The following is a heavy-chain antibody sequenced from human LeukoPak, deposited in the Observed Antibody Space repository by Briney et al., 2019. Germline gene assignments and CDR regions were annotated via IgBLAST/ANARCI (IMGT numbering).Heavy chain of an antibody. J-gene: IGHJ4*02. Sequence: SETLSLTCTVSGGSISSYYWSWIRQPPGKGLEWIGYIYYSGSTNYNPSLKSRVTISVDTSKNQFSLKLSSVTAADTAVYYCAGSFQGSGSYYDPGHFDYWGQGTLVTVSS. D-gene: IGHD3-10*01. V-gene: IGHV4-59*01. CDR2: IYYSGST. CDR3: AGSFQGSGSYYDPGHFDY. CDR1: GGSISSYY.